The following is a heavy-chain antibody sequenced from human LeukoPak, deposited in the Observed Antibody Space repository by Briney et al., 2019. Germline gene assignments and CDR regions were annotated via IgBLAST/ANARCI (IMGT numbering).Heavy chain of an antibody. CDR2: ISSGGSSK. J-gene: IGHJ6*03. V-gene: IGHV3-30*04. Sequence: PGGSLRLSCAASGFTFSIYAMRWVRQAPGKGLEWVAVISSGGSSKYYAESVKGRFTISRDNSKSTLYLEMKSLRVEDTAVYSSARDRPSTVFGVADYYYMDVWGKGTTVTVSS. CDR1: GFTFSIYA. D-gene: IGHD3-3*01. CDR3: ARDRPSTVFGVADYYYMDV.